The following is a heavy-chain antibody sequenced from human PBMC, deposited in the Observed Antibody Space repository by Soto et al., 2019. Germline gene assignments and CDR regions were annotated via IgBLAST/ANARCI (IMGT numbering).Heavy chain of an antibody. CDR3: ATGLRTGNYGMDV. V-gene: IGHV1-69*01. D-gene: IGHD3-10*01. Sequence: QEQLVQAGAEVKKPGSSVRISCRASGGTFSNDAVSWVLQAPGQGLQWMGGIIPIFGTTHYAQKFQGRVTITADESTAPAYMELRSVTSGDTAVYYCATGLRTGNYGMDVWGQGTEVTVSS. J-gene: IGHJ6*02. CDR2: IIPIFGTT. CDR1: GGTFSNDA.